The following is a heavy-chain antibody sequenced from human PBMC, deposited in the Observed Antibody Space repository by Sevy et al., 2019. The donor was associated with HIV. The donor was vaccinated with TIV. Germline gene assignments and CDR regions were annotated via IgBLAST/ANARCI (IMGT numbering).Heavy chain of an antibody. Sequence: ASVKVSCKPSGYSFTTYRINWVRQAPGQGLEWMGWISPLNGDTEYAQNLQGRVSMITDTSTSTAYMELRSLRSDDTAIYYCARAYCTGGRCYSLAYWGQGTLVTVSS. CDR3: ARAYCTGGRCYSLAY. CDR1: GYSFTTYR. CDR2: ISPLNGDT. J-gene: IGHJ4*02. D-gene: IGHD2-15*01. V-gene: IGHV1-18*01.